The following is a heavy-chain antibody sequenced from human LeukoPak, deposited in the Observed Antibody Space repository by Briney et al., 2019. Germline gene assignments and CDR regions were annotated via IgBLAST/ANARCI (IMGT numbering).Heavy chain of an antibody. CDR2: VYYTGST. V-gene: IGHV4-39*07. J-gene: IGHJ3*02. Sequence: SETLSLTCIVSGGSIRIYYWGWIRQPPGKGLEWIGSVYYTGSTYYNPSLKSRVTISLDTPKNQFSLKLSSVTAADTAMYYCARVMGYNYGGDAFDIWGQGTMVTVSS. CDR1: GGSIRIYY. D-gene: IGHD5-18*01. CDR3: ARVMGYNYGGDAFDI.